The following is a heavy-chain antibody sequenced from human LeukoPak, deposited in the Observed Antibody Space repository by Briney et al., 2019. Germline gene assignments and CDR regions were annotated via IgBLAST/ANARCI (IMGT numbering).Heavy chain of an antibody. CDR3: AAPGDGSGYYPVD. V-gene: IGHV3-30*02. J-gene: IGHJ4*02. CDR1: GFTFSTYA. Sequence: HPGGSLRLSCAASGFTFSTYAMHWLRQAPGQGLEWVAFMHHDGSSKYYEDSVKGRFTISRDNSNNTLYLQMNSLRPEDAAVYYCAAPGDGSGYYPVDWGQGTLVTVSS. D-gene: IGHD3-22*01. CDR2: MHHDGSSK.